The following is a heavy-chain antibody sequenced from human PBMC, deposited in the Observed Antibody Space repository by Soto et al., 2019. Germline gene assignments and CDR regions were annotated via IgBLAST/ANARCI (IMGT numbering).Heavy chain of an antibody. V-gene: IGHV3-23*01. J-gene: IGHJ4*02. D-gene: IGHD5-18*01. CDR2: ISVSGDRT. Sequence: GGSLRLSCAASGFTFSSYSMNWVRQAPGKGLEWVSSISVSGDRTFYADSVKGRFTISRDNSKNTLYLQMNSLRAEDTAVYYCAKSTGVGIQLWFDYWGQGTRVTVTS. CDR1: GFTFSSYS. CDR3: AKSTGVGIQLWFDY.